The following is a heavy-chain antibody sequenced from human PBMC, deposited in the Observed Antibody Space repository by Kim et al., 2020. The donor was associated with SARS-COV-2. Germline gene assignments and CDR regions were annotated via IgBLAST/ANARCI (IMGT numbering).Heavy chain of an antibody. J-gene: IGHJ5*02. Sequence: ASVKVSCKASGYTFTSYGISWVRQAPGQGLEWMGWISAYNGNTNYAQKLQGRVTMTTDTSTSTAYMELRSLRSDDTAVYYCARDDGDYMIDAEPFDPWGQGTLVTVSS. CDR1: GYTFTSYG. D-gene: IGHD4-17*01. V-gene: IGHV1-18*01. CDR2: ISAYNGNT. CDR3: ARDDGDYMIDAEPFDP.